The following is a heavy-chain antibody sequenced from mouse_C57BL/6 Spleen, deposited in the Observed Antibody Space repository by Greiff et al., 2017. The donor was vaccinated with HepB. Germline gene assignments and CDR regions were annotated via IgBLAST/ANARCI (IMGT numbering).Heavy chain of an antibody. D-gene: IGHD1-1*01. CDR1: GYAFSSSW. CDR2: IYPGDGDT. Sequence: VKLMESGPELVKPGASVKISCKASGYAFSSSWMNWVKQRPGKGLEWIGRIYPGDGDTNYNGKFKGKATLTADKSSSTAYMQLSSLTSEDSAVYFCARSPSITTVVATAFDDVWGTGTTVTVSS. J-gene: IGHJ1*03. CDR3: ARSPSITTVVATAFDDV. V-gene: IGHV1-82*01.